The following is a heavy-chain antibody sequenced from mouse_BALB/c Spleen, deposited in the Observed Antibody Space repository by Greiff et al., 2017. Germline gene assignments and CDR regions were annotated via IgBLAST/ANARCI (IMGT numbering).Heavy chain of an antibody. D-gene: IGHD4-1*02. CDR1: GFTFSNYW. Sequence: DVMLVESGGGLVQPGGSMKLSCVASGFTFSNYWMNWVRQSPEKGLEWVAEIRLKSNNYATHYAESVKGRFTISRDDSKSSVYLQMNNLRAEDTGIYYCTSTGYAMDYWGQGTSVTVSS. CDR2: IRLKSNNYAT. CDR3: TSTGYAMDY. J-gene: IGHJ4*01. V-gene: IGHV6-6*02.